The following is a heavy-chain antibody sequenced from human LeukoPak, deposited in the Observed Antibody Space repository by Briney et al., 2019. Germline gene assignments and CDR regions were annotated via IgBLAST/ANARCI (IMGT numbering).Heavy chain of an antibody. Sequence: GGSLRLSCAASGFTFSSYEMNWVRQAPGKGLEWISYISGSGTTIYYADSVKGRFTTSRDNAKNSLYLQMNSLRAEDTAVYYCARRGYNYGYGDYWGQGTLVTVSS. J-gene: IGHJ4*02. CDR3: ARRGYNYGYGDY. V-gene: IGHV3-48*03. CDR1: GFTFSSYE. CDR2: ISGSGTTI. D-gene: IGHD5-18*01.